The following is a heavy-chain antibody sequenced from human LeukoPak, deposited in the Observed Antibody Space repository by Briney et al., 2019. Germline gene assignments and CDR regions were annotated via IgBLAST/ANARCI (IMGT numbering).Heavy chain of an antibody. Sequence: GGSLRLSCAASGFTFSSYSMNWVRQAPGKGLEWVSSISSGSSYIYYADSVKGRFTISRDNAKNSLYLQMNSLRAEDTAVYYCARAPAGYCSSTSCRTDYYYGMDVWGKGTTVTVSS. CDR3: ARAPAGYCSSTSCRTDYYYGMDV. J-gene: IGHJ6*04. CDR1: GFTFSSYS. CDR2: ISSGSSYI. V-gene: IGHV3-21*01. D-gene: IGHD2-2*01.